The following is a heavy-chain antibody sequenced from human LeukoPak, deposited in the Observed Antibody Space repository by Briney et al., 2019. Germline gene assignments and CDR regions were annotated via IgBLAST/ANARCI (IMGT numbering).Heavy chain of an antibody. V-gene: IGHV1-69*11. D-gene: IGHD6-19*01. CDR2: IIPILGTA. CDR1: GGTFSSYA. J-gene: IGHJ3*02. CDR3: ARDRSSGWYGDAFDI. Sequence: SVKVSCKASGGTFSSYAISWVRQAPGQGLEWMGRIIPILGTANYAQKFQGRVTITTDESTSTAYMELSSLRSEDTAVYYCARDRSSGWYGDAFDIWGQGTMVTVSS.